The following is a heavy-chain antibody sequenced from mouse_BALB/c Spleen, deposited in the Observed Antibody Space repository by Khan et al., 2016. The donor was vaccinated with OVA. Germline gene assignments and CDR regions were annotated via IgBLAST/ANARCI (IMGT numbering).Heavy chain of an antibody. CDR2: IDPFSGDT. D-gene: IGHD2-2*01. V-gene: IGHV1S135*01. J-gene: IGHJ3*01. CDR3: TRHGYVVWFTY. Sequence: VQLQQSGPELMKPGTSVQISCKASGSSFTTYYIHWVMQSHGKSLEWIGYIDPFSGDTTFNQKFKGKATLTVDKSSSTAYIHLSNLTSEDSAIDDCTRHGYVVWFTYWGQGTLVTVSA. CDR1: GSSFTTYY.